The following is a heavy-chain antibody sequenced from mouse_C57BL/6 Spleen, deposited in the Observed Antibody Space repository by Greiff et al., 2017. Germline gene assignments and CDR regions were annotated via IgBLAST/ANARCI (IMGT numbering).Heavy chain of an antibody. CDR2: INPSNGGT. J-gene: IGHJ3*01. Sequence: QVQLQQPGTELVKPGASVKLSCKASGYTFTSYWMHWVKQRPGQGLEWIGNINPSNGGTNYNEKFKSKATLTVDKSSSTAYMQLSSLTSEDSAVYYGAREGLIYYDPFAYWGQGTLVTVSA. V-gene: IGHV1-53*01. CDR1: GYTFTSYW. CDR3: AREGLIYYDPFAY. D-gene: IGHD2-4*01.